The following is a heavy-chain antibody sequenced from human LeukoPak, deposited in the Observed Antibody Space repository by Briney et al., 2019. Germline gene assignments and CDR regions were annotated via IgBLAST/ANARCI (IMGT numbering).Heavy chain of an antibody. Sequence: PSETLSLTSTVSGGSISSSSYYWGWIRQPPGKGLEWIGSIYYSGSTYYNPSLKSRVTISVDPSKNQFSLKLSSVTAADTAVYYCARHSGYSYGYAYYYYYMDVWAKGTTVTVSS. CDR2: IYYSGST. CDR3: ARHSGYSYGYAYYYYYMDV. D-gene: IGHD5-18*01. V-gene: IGHV4-39*01. J-gene: IGHJ6*03. CDR1: GGSISSSSYY.